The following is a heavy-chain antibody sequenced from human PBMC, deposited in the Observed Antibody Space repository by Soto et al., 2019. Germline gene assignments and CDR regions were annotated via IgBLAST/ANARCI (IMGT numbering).Heavy chain of an antibody. Sequence: QVQLVQSGAEVKRPGSSVKVSCKASGDTFTFYSINWVRQAPGLGLEWMGRINPILSMSNYAQRFQGRVTXTXEXSTSTAYTELSSLRSEATAIDYCASSYGSGCRAFDYWGQGALVTVSS. V-gene: IGHV1-69*02. CDR1: GDTFTFYS. J-gene: IGHJ4*02. D-gene: IGHD3-10*01. CDR3: ASSYGSGCRAFDY. CDR2: INPILSMS.